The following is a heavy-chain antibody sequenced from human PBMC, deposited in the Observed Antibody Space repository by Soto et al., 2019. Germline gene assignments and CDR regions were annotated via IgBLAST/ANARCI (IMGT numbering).Heavy chain of an antibody. V-gene: IGHV4-34*01. CDR3: ASNSNHNWNSPNWFDP. CDR2: INHSGST. D-gene: IGHD1-7*01. J-gene: IGHJ5*02. CDR1: GGSFSGYY. Sequence: SETLSLTCAVYGGSFSGYYWSWIRQPPGKGLEWIGEINHSGSTNYNPSLKSRVTISVDTSKNQFSLKLSSVTAADTAVYYCASNSNHNWNSPNWFDPWGQGTLVTVSS.